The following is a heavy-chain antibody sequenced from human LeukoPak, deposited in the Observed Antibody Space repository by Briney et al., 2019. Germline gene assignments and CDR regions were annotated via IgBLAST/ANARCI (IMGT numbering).Heavy chain of an antibody. D-gene: IGHD6-6*01. Sequence: ASLKVSCKASGYTFTGYYMHWVRQAPGQGLEWMGWINPNSGGTNYAQKFQGRVTMTRDTSISTAYMELSRLRSDDTAVYYCARDPSQSYYTDVWGKGTTVIVSS. CDR3: ARDPSQSYYTDV. J-gene: IGHJ6*03. V-gene: IGHV1-2*02. CDR1: GYTFTGYY. CDR2: INPNSGGT.